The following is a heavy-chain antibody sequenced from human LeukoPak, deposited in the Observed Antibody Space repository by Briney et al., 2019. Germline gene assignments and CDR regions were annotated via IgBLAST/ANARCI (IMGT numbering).Heavy chain of an antibody. CDR2: IYPGDFDT. CDR3: ATYAGSYSKYFQH. J-gene: IGHJ1*01. V-gene: IGHV5-51*01. Sequence: KNGESLKISCKGSGYVFSTYWIAWVRQMPGKGLEWMGIIYPGDFDTRYSPSFQGQITISADRSINTAYLQWSSLKASDTAMYFCATYAGSYSKYFQHWGQGTLVTVSS. D-gene: IGHD3-10*01. CDR1: GYVFSTYW.